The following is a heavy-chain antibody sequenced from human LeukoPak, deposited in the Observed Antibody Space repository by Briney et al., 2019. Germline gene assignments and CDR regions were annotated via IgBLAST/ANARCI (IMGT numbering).Heavy chain of an antibody. CDR3: ARAPLVSYDSSGYYVGYFDY. V-gene: IGHV3-74*01. CDR1: GFTLSSYW. CDR2: INGDGTST. J-gene: IGHJ4*02. Sequence: PGGSLRLSCEASGFTLSSYWMHWVRQAPGKGLEWVSRINGDGTSTSYAASVKGRFTISRDNAKNTLFLQMNSLRAEDTAVYYCARAPLVSYDSSGYYVGYFDYWGQGTLVTVSS. D-gene: IGHD3-22*01.